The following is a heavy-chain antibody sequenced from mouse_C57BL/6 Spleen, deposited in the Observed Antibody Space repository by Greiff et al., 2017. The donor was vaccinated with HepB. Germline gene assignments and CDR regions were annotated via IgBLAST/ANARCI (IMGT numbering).Heavy chain of an antibody. V-gene: IGHV5-4*01. J-gene: IGHJ4*01. Sequence: EVQLVESGGGLVKPGGSLKLSCAASGFTFSSYAMSWVRQTPEKRLEWVATISDGGSYTYYPDNVKGRFTISTDNAKNNLYMQMRHLKSEDTAMYYCESDLRDAMDYWGQRTSLTVSS. CDR1: GFTFSSYA. D-gene: IGHD1-1*01. CDR3: ESDLRDAMDY. CDR2: ISDGGSYT.